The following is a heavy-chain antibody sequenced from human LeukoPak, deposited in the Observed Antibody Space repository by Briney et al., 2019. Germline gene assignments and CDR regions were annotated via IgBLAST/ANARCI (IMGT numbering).Heavy chain of an antibody. CDR2: ISGSGGST. CDR1: GFTFSSYA. J-gene: IGHJ4*02. Sequence: GGSLRLSCAASGFTFSSYAMSWVRQAPGKGLEWVSAISGSGGSTYYADSVKGRFTISRDNSKNTLYLQMNSLRAEDTAVYYCATMVRGVISSHDYWGQGTLVTVSS. CDR3: ATMVRGVISSHDY. D-gene: IGHD3-10*01. V-gene: IGHV3-23*01.